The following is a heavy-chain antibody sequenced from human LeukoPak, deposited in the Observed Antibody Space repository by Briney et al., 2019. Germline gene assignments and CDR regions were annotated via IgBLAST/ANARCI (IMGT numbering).Heavy chain of an antibody. CDR1: GGSISSYY. Sequence: SETPSLTCTVSGGSISSYYWSWIRQPPGKGLEWIGYIYYSGSTNYNPSLKSRVTISVDTSKNQFSLKLSSVTAADTAVYYCARLGESAVAGLTFDYWGQGTLVTVSS. V-gene: IGHV4-59*08. D-gene: IGHD6-19*01. CDR2: IYYSGST. CDR3: ARLGESAVAGLTFDY. J-gene: IGHJ4*02.